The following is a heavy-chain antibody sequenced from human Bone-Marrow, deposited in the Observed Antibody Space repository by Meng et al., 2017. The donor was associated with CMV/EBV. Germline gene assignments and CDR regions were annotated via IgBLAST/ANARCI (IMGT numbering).Heavy chain of an antibody. J-gene: IGHJ5*02. CDR3: AMGGGVPGTGWFDP. Sequence: SETLSLTCSVFGGSISRYYWSWSRQIPGKGLEWIGYVYSSGTTKYNPSLRSRVTISVYTSKRQFSLILSYVTAADTAVYFCAMGGGVPGTGWFDPWGQGTLVTVSS. CDR2: VYSSGTT. D-gene: IGHD6-19*01. CDR1: GGSISRYY. V-gene: IGHV4-59*01.